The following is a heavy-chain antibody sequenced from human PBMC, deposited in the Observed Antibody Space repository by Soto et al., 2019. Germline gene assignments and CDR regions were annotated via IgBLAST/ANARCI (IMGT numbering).Heavy chain of an antibody. J-gene: IGHJ6*02. CDR1: GFTFISYA. CDR3: AKGIPDTGGYYYYSMDV. Sequence: HPWGSLRLSCAASGFTFISYAMVFFRHSPFKGLDWVSVISGSGDITYSADSVKGRFTISRDNSKSILYLQMNSLRGEDTAVYYCAKGIPDTGGYYYYSMDVWGQGTAVTVSS. D-gene: IGHD5-18*01. CDR2: ISGSGDIT. V-gene: IGHV3-23*01.